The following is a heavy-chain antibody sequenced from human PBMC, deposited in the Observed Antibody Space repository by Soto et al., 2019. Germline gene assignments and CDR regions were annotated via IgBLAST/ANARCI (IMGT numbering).Heavy chain of an antibody. V-gene: IGHV1-69*01. Sequence: QVQLVQSGAEVKKPGSSVKVSCKASGGTFSSYAISWVRQAPGQGLEWMGGIIPIFGTANYAQKFQGRVTITADESTSTAYMELSSLRSEDTAVYYGARLGTPYYSSRWGNWFDPWGQGTLVTVSS. J-gene: IGHJ5*02. CDR3: ARLGTPYYSSRWGNWFDP. CDR2: IIPIFGTA. CDR1: GGTFSSYA. D-gene: IGHD6-13*01.